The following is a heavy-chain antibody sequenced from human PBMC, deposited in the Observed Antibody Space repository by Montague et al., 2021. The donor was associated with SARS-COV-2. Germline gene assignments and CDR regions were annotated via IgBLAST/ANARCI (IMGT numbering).Heavy chain of an antibody. CDR3: TRDGEMATIRYYFDY. V-gene: IGHV3-21*01. CDR1: GFTFSSYS. Sequence: SLRLSCAASGFTFSSYSMNWVRQAPGKGLEWVSSINTGGSYMYYADSVKGQFTISRDNAKKSLYLQMNSLKAEDTAVYFCTRDGEMATIRYYFDYWSQGTLVTVSS. J-gene: IGHJ4*02. CDR2: INTGGSYM. D-gene: IGHD5-24*01.